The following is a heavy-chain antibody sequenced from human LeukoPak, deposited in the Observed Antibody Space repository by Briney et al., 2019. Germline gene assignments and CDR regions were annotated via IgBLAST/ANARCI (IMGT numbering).Heavy chain of an antibody. CDR2: INHSGST. CDR1: GGSFSGYY. D-gene: IGHD1-7*01. V-gene: IGHV4-34*01. J-gene: IGHJ4*02. Sequence: SETLSLTCAVYGGSFSGYYWSWIRQPPGKGLEWIGEINHSGSTNYNPSLKSRVTISVDTSKNQFSLKLSSVTAADTAVYYCARGRGVYNRNSNYLGDWGQGTLVTVSS. CDR3: ARGRGVYNRNSNYLGD.